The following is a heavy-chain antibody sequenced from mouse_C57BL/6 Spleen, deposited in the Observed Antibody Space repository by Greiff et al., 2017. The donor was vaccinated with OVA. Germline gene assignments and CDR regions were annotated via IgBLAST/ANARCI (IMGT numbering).Heavy chain of an antibody. V-gene: IGHV1-5*01. CDR1: GYTFTSSW. D-gene: IGHD2-5*01. J-gene: IGHJ3*01. Sequence: EVQLQQSGTVLARPGASVKMSCTTSGYTFTSSWMHWVKQRPGQGLEWIGDIYPGNSDNSYNQQFKGKATLTADTSAITAYMELSSLTNEYSAIYYCTRERSNYGGFSYWGQGTLVTVSA. CDR3: TRERSNYGGFSY. CDR2: IYPGNSDN.